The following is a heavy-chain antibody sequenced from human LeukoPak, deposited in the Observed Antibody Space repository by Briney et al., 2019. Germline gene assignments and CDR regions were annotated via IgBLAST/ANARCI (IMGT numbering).Heavy chain of an antibody. CDR2: IYYSGST. D-gene: IGHD3-22*01. CDR1: GGSISSYY. V-gene: IGHV4-59*01. Sequence: SETLSLTCTVSGGSISSYYWSRIRQPPGKRLEWIGYIYYSGSTNCNPSLKSRVTISVDTSKNQFSLKLSSVTAADTAVYYCARTYDSSKNDAFDIWGQGTMVTVSS. CDR3: ARTYDSSKNDAFDI. J-gene: IGHJ3*02.